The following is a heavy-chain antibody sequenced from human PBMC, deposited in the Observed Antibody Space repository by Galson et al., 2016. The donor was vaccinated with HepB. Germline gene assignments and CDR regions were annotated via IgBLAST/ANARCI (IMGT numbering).Heavy chain of an antibody. V-gene: IGHV4-4*02. Sequence: SETLSLTCAVSGGSISSTHWWSWVRQPPGKGLEWIGEIYHSGSTNYNPSLKSRVTISVDKSKNQFSLKLCSVTAADTAVYYCAGAGCSGGSCYYNWFDPWGQGTLVTVSS. CDR1: GGSISSTHW. D-gene: IGHD2-15*01. CDR3: AGAGCSGGSCYYNWFDP. CDR2: IYHSGST. J-gene: IGHJ5*02.